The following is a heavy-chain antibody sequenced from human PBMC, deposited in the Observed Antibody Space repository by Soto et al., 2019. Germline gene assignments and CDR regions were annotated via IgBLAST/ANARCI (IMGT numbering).Heavy chain of an antibody. V-gene: IGHV1-18*04. Sequence: ASVKVSCKASGYSFATYGFNWVRQAPGQGLECVGWISAHNGDTHYSQKFQGRVTLTTDTSTNTGYMELRSLTSDDTAVYFCATEPIYYNDGSGYYPLGHWGQGTLVTSPQ. J-gene: IGHJ4*02. D-gene: IGHD3-22*01. CDR2: ISAHNGDT. CDR3: ATEPIYYNDGSGYYPLGH. CDR1: GYSFATYG.